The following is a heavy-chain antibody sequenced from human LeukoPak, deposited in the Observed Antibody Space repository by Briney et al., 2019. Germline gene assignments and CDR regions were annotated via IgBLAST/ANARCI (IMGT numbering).Heavy chain of an antibody. CDR3: ARGYEFWSGYPSFDY. Sequence: ASVKVSCKTSGYTFTSYSVSWLRHAPGQGLEWMGWIGAYNGHTNYAQSLQGRVTMTTDTSTSTAHMELRSLRSDDTAVYYCARGYEFWSGYPSFDYWGQGTLVIVSS. CDR2: IGAYNGHT. D-gene: IGHD3-3*01. V-gene: IGHV1-18*01. CDR1: GYTFTSYS. J-gene: IGHJ4*02.